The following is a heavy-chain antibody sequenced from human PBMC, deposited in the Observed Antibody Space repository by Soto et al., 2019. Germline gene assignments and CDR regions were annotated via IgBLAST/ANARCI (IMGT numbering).Heavy chain of an antibody. Sequence: QAQLVESGGGVVQPGRSLRLSCAASGFAFSSYSMHWVRQAPGTGLEWVAVISYDGSLQHYADSVKGRFTISSDNSKNMVLLQISSLRAEDTAVYYCVSDRGYGHASVPYSWGQGTLVSVSS. CDR1: GFAFSSYS. J-gene: IGHJ4*02. CDR3: VSDRGYGHASVPYS. V-gene: IGHV3-30*03. D-gene: IGHD5-18*01. CDR2: ISYDGSLQ.